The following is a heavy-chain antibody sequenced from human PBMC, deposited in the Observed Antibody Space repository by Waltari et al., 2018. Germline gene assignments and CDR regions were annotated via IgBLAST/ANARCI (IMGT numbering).Heavy chain of an antibody. CDR2: IDWDDDK. CDR1: GFSLNTDGVR. V-gene: IGHV2-70*04. Sequence: QVTLKEAGPALVKPTQTLTLTCTFPGFSLNTDGVRVSWIRQAPGKALEWLARIDWDDDKFYSTSLKTRLTISKDTSKNQVVLTMTNMDPVDTATYYCARAERDRPYFDYWGQGTLVTVSS. D-gene: IGHD1-1*01. CDR3: ARAERDRPYFDY. J-gene: IGHJ4*02.